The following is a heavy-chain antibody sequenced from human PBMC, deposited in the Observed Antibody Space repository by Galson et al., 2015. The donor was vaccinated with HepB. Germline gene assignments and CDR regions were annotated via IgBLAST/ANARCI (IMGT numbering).Heavy chain of an antibody. CDR1: GFTFGDTA. Sequence: SLRLSCAASGFTFGDTAMTWVRQAPGKGLEWVSGITSRGDNTFNTDSVKGRFSISRDNSKNMLLLQMSSLRAEDTAIYYCAKGYGIFDRWGQGILVTVSS. J-gene: IGHJ4*02. CDR3: AKGYGIFDR. CDR2: ITSRGDNT. D-gene: IGHD5-18*01. V-gene: IGHV3-23*01.